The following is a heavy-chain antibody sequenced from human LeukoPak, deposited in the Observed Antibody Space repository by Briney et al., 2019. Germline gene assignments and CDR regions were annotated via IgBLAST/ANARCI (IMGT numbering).Heavy chain of an antibody. CDR3: ARDFAPCGGDCYPSFDY. CDR1: GFTFDDYG. Sequence: GGSLRPSCAASGFTFDDYGMSWVRQAPGKGLEWVSGINWNGGSTGYADSVKGRFTISRDNAKNSLYLQMNSLRAEDTALYYCARDFAPCGGDCYPSFDYWGQGTLVTVSS. CDR2: INWNGGST. J-gene: IGHJ4*02. D-gene: IGHD2-21*01. V-gene: IGHV3-20*04.